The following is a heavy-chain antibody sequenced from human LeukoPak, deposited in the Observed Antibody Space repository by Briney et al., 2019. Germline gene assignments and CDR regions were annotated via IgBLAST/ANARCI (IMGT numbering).Heavy chain of an antibody. CDR2: VSSSSSYI. CDR3: ARGGDGYTVAFDY. Sequence: PGGSLRLSCAASGFTFSSYMMTWVRQAPGKGLEWVSSVSSSSSYIYYADSVKGRFTISRDNTRKSMYLQMNSLRAEDTAVYYCARGGDGYTVAFDYWGQGTLVTVAS. D-gene: IGHD5-24*01. V-gene: IGHV3-21*01. J-gene: IGHJ4*02. CDR1: GFTFSSYM.